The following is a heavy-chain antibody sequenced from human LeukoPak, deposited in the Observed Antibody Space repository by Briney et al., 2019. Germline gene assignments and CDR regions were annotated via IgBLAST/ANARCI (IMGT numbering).Heavy chain of an antibody. J-gene: IGHJ4*02. CDR2: IRIDGRGK. CDR3: ANERHCTSSTFTINPLDC. D-gene: IGHD2-2*01. Sequence: GGSLRLSCAASGFTFSSYGMNWVRQAPGKGLEWVSFIRIDGRGKYYEDSVKGRFTLYRDNHMSTLDLEMDSLRVEDRAGYYYANERHCTSSTFTINPLDCWGQGMLVTVSS. CDR1: GFTFSSYG. V-gene: IGHV3-30*02.